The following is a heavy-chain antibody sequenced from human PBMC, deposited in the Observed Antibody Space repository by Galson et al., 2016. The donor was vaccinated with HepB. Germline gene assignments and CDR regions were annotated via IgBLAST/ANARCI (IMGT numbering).Heavy chain of an antibody. CDR3: AMSPRGFSPPWY. D-gene: IGHD5-18*01. Sequence: SETLSLTCTVSGGSISSYYWSWIRQPPGKGLEYIGEINHSGTTKYNPSLTSRVTISVDTSKNQFSLNLTSVTAAATALYYCAMSPRGFSPPWYWGQGTLVTVSS. CDR2: INHSGTT. CDR1: GGSISSYY. J-gene: IGHJ4*02. V-gene: IGHV4-34*01.